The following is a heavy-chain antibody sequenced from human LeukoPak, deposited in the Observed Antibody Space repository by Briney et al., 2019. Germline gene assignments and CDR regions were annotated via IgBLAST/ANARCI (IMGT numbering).Heavy chain of an antibody. CDR3: ARGRFDSSGYYHGY. J-gene: IGHJ4*02. D-gene: IGHD3-22*01. V-gene: IGHV3-30-3*01. CDR2: ISYDGSNK. Sequence: GGSLRLSCAASGFTFSSYAMHWVRQAPGKGLEWVAVISYDGSNKYYADSVKGRFTISRDNSKNTLYVQMNSLRAEDTAVYCCARGRFDSSGYYHGYWGQGTLVTVSS. CDR1: GFTFSSYA.